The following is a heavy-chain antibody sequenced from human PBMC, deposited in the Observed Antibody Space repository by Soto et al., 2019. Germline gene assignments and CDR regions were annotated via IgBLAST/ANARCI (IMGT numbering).Heavy chain of an antibody. V-gene: IGHV3-23*01. J-gene: IGHJ3*02. CDR3: GKGNSKWGTGDAFDI. CDR2: ISGTGGST. CDR1: CVTLNNYA. Sequence: WLSLRRSWAASCVTLNNYALNWVRQAPGQGLEWVSSISGTGGSTFYAGSAQGRFTISRDNSKNTLCLQMTSLRAEETAVYYCGKGNSKWGTGDAFDIWGQGTMVTVSS. D-gene: IGHD7-27*01.